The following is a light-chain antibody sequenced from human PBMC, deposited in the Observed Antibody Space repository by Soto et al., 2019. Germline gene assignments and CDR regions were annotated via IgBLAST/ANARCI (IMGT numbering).Light chain of an antibody. CDR3: QNCGSVPYS. J-gene: IGKJ2*03. V-gene: IGKV1-27*01. Sequence: DIQMTQSPSSLSASVGDRVTITCRASQGISNSVAWYQQKPGKVPKLLIYAASTLQSGVPSRFSGSGYGTDFTLTISSLQPEDVATYYCQNCGSVPYSFGQGTKLEIK. CDR2: AAS. CDR1: QGISNS.